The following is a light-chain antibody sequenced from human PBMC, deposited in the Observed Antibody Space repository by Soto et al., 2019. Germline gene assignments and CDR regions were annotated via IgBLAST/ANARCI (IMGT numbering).Light chain of an antibody. CDR3: QLYGSSPFT. CDR2: GAS. J-gene: IGKJ4*02. CDR1: QSGSSSY. V-gene: IGKV3-20*01. Sequence: IVFTQAPGTLSLSPGERATLSFRSSQSGSSSYLAWYQQKPGQAPRLLIYGASTRATGIPDRFSGSGSGTDFTLTITRLQPEDFAVYYCQLYGSSPFTFGEGTKVDIK.